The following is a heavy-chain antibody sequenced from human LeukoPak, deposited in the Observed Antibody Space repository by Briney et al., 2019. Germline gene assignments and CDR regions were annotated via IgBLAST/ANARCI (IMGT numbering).Heavy chain of an antibody. V-gene: IGHV3-21*01. CDR1: GFTFSSYS. CDR3: ARDSRDYDFWSGPKLYYCDY. Sequence: GGSLRLSCAASGFTFSSYSMNWLRQAPGKGLEWVSSISGSSSYIYYADSVKGRLTISRDNAKNSLYLQMNSLRAEDTAVYYCARDSRDYDFWSGPKLYYCDYWGQGTLVTVSS. CDR2: ISGSSSYI. D-gene: IGHD3-3*01. J-gene: IGHJ4*02.